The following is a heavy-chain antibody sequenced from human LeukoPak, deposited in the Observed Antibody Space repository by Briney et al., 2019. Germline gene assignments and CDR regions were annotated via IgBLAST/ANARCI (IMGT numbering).Heavy chain of an antibody. J-gene: IGHJ4*02. V-gene: IGHV3-48*02. CDR1: GFMFSTYN. D-gene: IGHD2-2*01. CDR3: ARDQPIDY. Sequence: PGGSLRLSCAASGFMFSTYNMNWVRQAPGKGLEWVSNISSSSNTIYYADSVKGRFTISRDNAKNSLCLQMNSLRDEDTAVYYCARDQPIDYWGQGTLVTVSS. CDR2: ISSSSNTI.